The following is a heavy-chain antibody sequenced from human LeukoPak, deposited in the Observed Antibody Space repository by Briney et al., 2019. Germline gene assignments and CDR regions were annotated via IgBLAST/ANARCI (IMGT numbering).Heavy chain of an antibody. V-gene: IGHV3-21*04. J-gene: IGHJ4*02. CDR3: AKDPDCTSGICYTFFDY. Sequence: GGSLRLSCAASGFTFSSYAMNWVRQAPGKGLEWVSFISTSSSYIYYTDSVKGRFTISRDNAKNTLYLQMNSLRAEDTAVYYCAKDPDCTSGICYTFFDYWGQGTLVTVSS. D-gene: IGHD2-8*01. CDR2: ISTSSSYI. CDR1: GFTFSSYA.